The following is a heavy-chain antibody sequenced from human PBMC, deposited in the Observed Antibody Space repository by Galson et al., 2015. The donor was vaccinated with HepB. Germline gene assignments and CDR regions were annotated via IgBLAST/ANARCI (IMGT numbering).Heavy chain of an antibody. D-gene: IGHD3-3*01. J-gene: IGHJ5*02. CDR2: ISYDASAT. CDR1: GFAFSTFG. Sequence: SLRLSCAASGFAFSTFGMHWVRQAPGKGLEWVTVISYDASATHYAGSAEGRFTISRDNSKNTLYLQMNSLRVEDTAMYYCAKDRLYYDFWSGFTFDPWGQGVLVTVSS. V-gene: IGHV3-30*18. CDR3: AKDRLYYDFWSGFTFDP.